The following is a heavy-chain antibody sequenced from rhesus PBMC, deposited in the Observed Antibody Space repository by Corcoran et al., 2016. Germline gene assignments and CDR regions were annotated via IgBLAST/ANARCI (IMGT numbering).Heavy chain of an antibody. V-gene: IGHV4-80*01. CDR1: GGSFSSYW. CDR3: ARLNTVTTNSFDY. J-gene: IGHJ4*01. Sequence: QVQLQESGPGLVKPSETLSLTCAVSGGSFSSYWWSWIRQPPGKGMEWIGEINGNSGSTNYNPSLKSRVTISKDASKNQFSLKLSSVTAADMAVYYCARLNTVTTNSFDYWGQGVLVTVSS. D-gene: IGHD4-23*01. CDR2: INGNSGST.